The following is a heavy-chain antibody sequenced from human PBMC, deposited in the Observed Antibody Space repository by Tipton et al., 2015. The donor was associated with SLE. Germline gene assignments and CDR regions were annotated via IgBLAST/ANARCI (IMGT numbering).Heavy chain of an antibody. V-gene: IGHV3-33*06. D-gene: IGHD6-6*01. CDR2: IWYDGSNK. CDR3: AKDFKYSSSSGWFDP. CDR1: GFTFSSYG. Sequence: SLRLSCAASGFTFSSYGMHWVRQAPGKGLEWVAVIWYDGSNKYYADSVKGRFTISRDNSKNTLYLQMNSLRAEDTAVYYCAKDFKYSSSSGWFDPWGQGTLVTVSS. J-gene: IGHJ5*02.